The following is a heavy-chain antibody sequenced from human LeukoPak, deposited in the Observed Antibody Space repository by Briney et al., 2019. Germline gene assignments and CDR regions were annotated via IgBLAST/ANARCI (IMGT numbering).Heavy chain of an antibody. Sequence: GRSLRLSCAASGFTFSSYAMHWVRQAPGKGLEWVAVISYDGSNKYYADSGQGRSTISRDSSKNTLYLQMNSLRAEDTAVYYCAKDGIVVYYYFMDVWGKGTTVTISS. CDR1: GFTFSSYA. V-gene: IGHV3-30*04. CDR2: ISYDGSNK. D-gene: IGHD2-21*01. J-gene: IGHJ6*03. CDR3: AKDGIVVYYYFMDV.